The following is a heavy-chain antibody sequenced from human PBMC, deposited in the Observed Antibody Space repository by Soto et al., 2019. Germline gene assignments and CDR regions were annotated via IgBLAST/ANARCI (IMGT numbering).Heavy chain of an antibody. Sequence: QVQLQESGPGLVKPSQTLSLTCTVSGGSISSDDYYWSWIRQPPGKGLECIGYIYYSGNTYYNPSLKSRVNISVDTSKNQFSLKLRSVTAADTAVYYCARFIRRPAFDIWGQGTMVTVSS. J-gene: IGHJ3*02. D-gene: IGHD3-16*02. CDR1: GGSISSDDYY. V-gene: IGHV4-30-4*01. CDR2: IYYSGNT. CDR3: ARFIRRPAFDI.